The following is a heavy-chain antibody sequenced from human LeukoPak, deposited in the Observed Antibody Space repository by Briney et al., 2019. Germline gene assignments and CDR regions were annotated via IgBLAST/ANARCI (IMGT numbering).Heavy chain of an antibody. D-gene: IGHD6-13*01. Sequence: GGSLRLSCAASRFTFSSYSMNWVRQAPGKGLEWVSSISTSSIYIYYADSVKGRFTISRDNAKNSLYLQMNSLRAEDTAVYYCARDLDGSSSGFDPWGQGTLVTVSS. CDR2: ISTSSIYI. CDR3: ARDLDGSSSGFDP. CDR1: RFTFSSYS. V-gene: IGHV3-21*04. J-gene: IGHJ5*02.